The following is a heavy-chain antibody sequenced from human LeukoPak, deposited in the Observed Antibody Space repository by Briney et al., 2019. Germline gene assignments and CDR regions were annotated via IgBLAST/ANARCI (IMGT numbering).Heavy chain of an antibody. CDR3: AGLTYDSSGYIDY. CDR2: LYSSGST. J-gene: IGHJ4*02. CDR1: GASISRYY. Sequence: SETLSLTCTVSGASISRYYWSWIRLPPGKGLEWSGFLYSSGSTNYNPSLKSRVTIVVDTSKNQFSLKLASETAADTAVYYCAGLTYDSSGYIDYWGQGALVTVSS. V-gene: IGHV4-4*09. D-gene: IGHD3-22*01.